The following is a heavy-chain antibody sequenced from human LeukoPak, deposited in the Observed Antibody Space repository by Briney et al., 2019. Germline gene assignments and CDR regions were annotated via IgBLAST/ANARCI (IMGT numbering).Heavy chain of an antibody. CDR3: ARDHYYDSSGYYRPFDI. CDR1: GDSISVYY. V-gene: IGHV4-59*01. J-gene: IGHJ3*02. Sequence: SETLSLTCTVSGDSISVYYWSWIRQPPGKGLGWIVHIYYSGSTNYNTSLKSRVTISVDTSKTQFSLKLSSVTAADTAVYYCARDHYYDSSGYYRPFDIWGQGTMVTVSS. CDR2: IYYSGST. D-gene: IGHD3-22*01.